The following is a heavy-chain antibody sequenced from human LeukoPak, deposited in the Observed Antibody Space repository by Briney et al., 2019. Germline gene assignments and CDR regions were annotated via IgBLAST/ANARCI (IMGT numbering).Heavy chain of an antibody. CDR2: INHSGST. D-gene: IGHD5-18*01. Sequence: SETLSLTCAVYGGSFSGYYWSLIRQPPGKGLEWIGEINHSGSTNYNPSLKSRVAISVDTSKNQFSLKLSSVTAADTAVYYCARHGVGYSYGYDYWGQGTLVTVSS. V-gene: IGHV4-34*01. CDR3: ARHGVGYSYGYDY. J-gene: IGHJ4*02. CDR1: GGSFSGYY.